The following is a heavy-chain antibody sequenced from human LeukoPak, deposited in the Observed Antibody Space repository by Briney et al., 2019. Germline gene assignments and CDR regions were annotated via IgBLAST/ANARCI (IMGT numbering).Heavy chain of an antibody. V-gene: IGHV3-7*01. D-gene: IGHD2/OR15-2a*01. CDR2: INEAGNKK. Sequence: PGGSLRLSCAASGFTFSSNWMGWVRQAPGKGLEWVANINEAGNKKYYGDSVTGRFTIARDNANKLLDLQMNSLRGDDSAVYYCVRDDGSLIGRDWGQGTMVTVSS. CDR1: GFTFSSNW. J-gene: IGHJ3*01. CDR3: VRDDGSLIGRD.